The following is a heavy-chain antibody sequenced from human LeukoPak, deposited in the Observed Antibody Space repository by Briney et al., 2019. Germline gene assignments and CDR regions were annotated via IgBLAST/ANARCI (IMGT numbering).Heavy chain of an antibody. V-gene: IGHV5-51*01. CDR3: ARPTGSYFTGGFDY. CDR2: IYPGDSDT. Sequence: GESLKISCKGSGYTFTNYWIGWVRQLPGKGLEWMGIIYPGDSDTRYSPSFQGQVTISADKSISTAYLQWSSLKASDTATYYCARPTGSYFTGGFDYWGQGTLVTVSS. J-gene: IGHJ4*02. CDR1: GYTFTNYW. D-gene: IGHD1-26*01.